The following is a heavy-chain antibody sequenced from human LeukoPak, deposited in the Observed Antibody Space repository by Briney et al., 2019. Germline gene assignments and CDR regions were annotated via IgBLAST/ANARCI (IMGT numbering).Heavy chain of an antibody. CDR1: GFTVTNAW. Sequence: GGSLRLSCAASGFTVTNAWMSWVRQAPGKGLEWVGRIKSQIGGGTRDYAAPVKGRFTISKDDSKNALYLQMNGLKTDDTAVYYCTTGDWTAGNWGQGTLVTVS. J-gene: IGHJ4*02. D-gene: IGHD3/OR15-3a*01. CDR3: TTGDWTAGN. V-gene: IGHV3-15*01. CDR2: IKSQIGGGTR.